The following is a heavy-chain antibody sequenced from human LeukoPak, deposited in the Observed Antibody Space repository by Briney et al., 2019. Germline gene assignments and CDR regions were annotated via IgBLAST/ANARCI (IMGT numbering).Heavy chain of an antibody. CDR2: ISGSGGST. CDR3: AKDRIQLWLRGAFDI. J-gene: IGHJ3*02. V-gene: IGHV3-23*01. CDR1: GFTFSSYA. D-gene: IGHD5-18*01. Sequence: GGSLRLSCAASGFTFSSYAMSWVRQAPGKGLEWVSAISGSGGSTYYADSVKGRFTISRDNSMNTVYLQMNSLRADDTAVYYCAKDRIQLWLRGAFDIWGQGTMVTVSS.